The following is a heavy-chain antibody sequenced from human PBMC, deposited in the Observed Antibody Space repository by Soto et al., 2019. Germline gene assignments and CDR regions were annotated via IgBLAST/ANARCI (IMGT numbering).Heavy chain of an antibody. CDR2: ISDSGGST. CDR1: GFTFISYA. V-gene: IGHV3-23*01. J-gene: IGHJ4*02. CDR3: AKDVQHYSSGSLDY. D-gene: IGHD6-19*01. Sequence: GGSLRLSCAASGFTFISYAMGWVRQAAGKGLEWVSGISDSGGSTYYADSVKGRFTISRDNSKNTLYLQMNSLRAEDAAVYYCAKDVQHYSSGSLDYWGQGTLVIVSS.